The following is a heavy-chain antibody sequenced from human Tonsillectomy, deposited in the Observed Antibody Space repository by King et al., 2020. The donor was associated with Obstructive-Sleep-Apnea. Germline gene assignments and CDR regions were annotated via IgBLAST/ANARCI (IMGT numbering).Heavy chain of an antibody. CDR3: AREGKYSGSYFDY. Sequence: VQLVQSGGGLVQPGGSLRLSCAASGFTFSSYWMHWVRHAPGKGLVWVSRINSDGSSTSYADSVKGRFTISRDNAKNTLYLQMNSLRAEATAVYYCAREGKYSGSYFDYWGQGTLVTVSS. J-gene: IGHJ4*02. CDR2: INSDGSST. D-gene: IGHD1-26*01. CDR1: GFTFSSYW. V-gene: IGHV3-74*01.